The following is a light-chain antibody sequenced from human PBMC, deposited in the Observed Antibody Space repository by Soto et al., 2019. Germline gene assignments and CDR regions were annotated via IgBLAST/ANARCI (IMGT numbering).Light chain of an antibody. Sequence: QSALTQPASVSGSPGQSIAISCTGTSSDVGSYTSVSWYQQHPGKAPKLLIFDVSNRPSGVSDRFSGSKSGNTASLTISGLQADDESDYYCSAYTISSPYVFGTGTKLTVL. CDR1: SSDVGSYTS. J-gene: IGLJ1*01. CDR3: SAYTISSPYV. CDR2: DVS. V-gene: IGLV2-14*01.